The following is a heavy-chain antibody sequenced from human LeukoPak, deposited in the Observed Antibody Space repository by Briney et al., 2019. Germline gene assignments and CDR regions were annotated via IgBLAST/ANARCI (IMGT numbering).Heavy chain of an antibody. CDR3: ARGTIAVAGNFDC. CDR2: IYHTGST. CDR1: GGSISGSNW. J-gene: IGHJ4*02. V-gene: IGHV4-4*02. D-gene: IGHD6-19*01. Sequence: SETLSLTCAVSGGSISGSNWWSWVRQPPGKGLEWIGEIYHTGSTNYNPSLKSRFTILVDKSKNQFSLKLSSVTAADTAVYYCARGTIAVAGNFDCWGQGTLVTVSS.